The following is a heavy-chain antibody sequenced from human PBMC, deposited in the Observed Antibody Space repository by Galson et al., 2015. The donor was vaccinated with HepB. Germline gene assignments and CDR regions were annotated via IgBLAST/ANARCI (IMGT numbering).Heavy chain of an antibody. V-gene: IGHV1-46*01. Sequence: SVKVSCKASGYTFTTYYIHWVRQAPGQGLEWMGVINPSGAGTRYAQRFQGRVTMTRDTSTTTVYMELSSLTSEDTAVYYCARGPHGMDVWGQGTTVTVSS. CDR1: GYTFTTYY. CDR2: INPSGAGT. CDR3: ARGPHGMDV. J-gene: IGHJ6*02.